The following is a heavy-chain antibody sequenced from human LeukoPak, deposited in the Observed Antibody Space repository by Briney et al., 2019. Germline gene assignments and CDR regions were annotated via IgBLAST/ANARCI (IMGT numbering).Heavy chain of an antibody. Sequence: SETLSLTCTVSGYSISSGGYSWSWIRQPPGKGLEWIGYIYHSGSTYYNPSLKSRVTISVDRPKNQISLKLSSVTAADTAVYYCASRSSYDAFDIWGQGTMVTVSS. CDR2: IYHSGST. CDR3: ASRSSYDAFDI. CDR1: GYSISSGGYS. V-gene: IGHV4-30-2*01. J-gene: IGHJ3*02. D-gene: IGHD3-10*01.